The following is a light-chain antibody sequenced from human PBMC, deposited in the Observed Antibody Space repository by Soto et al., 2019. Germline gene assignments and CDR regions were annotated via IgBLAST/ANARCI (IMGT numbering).Light chain of an antibody. J-gene: IGLJ1*01. V-gene: IGLV2-23*01. CDR2: EGS. CDR3: SSYAVSSTFYV. Sequence: QSALTQPASVSGSPGQSITISCTGASSDVATYNLVSWYQQLPGKAPKLMIYEGSKRPSGVSNRFSGSKSGNTASLTISGLQAEDEAEYYCSSYAVSSTFYVFGTGTKVTVL. CDR1: SSDVATYNL.